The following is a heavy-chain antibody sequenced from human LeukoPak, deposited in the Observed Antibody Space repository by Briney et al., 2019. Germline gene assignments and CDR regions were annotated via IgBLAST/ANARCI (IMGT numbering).Heavy chain of an antibody. CDR2: ISGTGVTT. D-gene: IGHD3-22*01. CDR3: AKYYYDSSGPRHIDY. J-gene: IGHJ4*02. Sequence: QPGGSVRLSCAASGFSFSSYSMSWVRQAPGKGLEWVSAISGTGVTTYYADSVKGRFTVSRDNSKDTLNLQMNSLRVEDTAVYYCAKYYYDSSGPRHIDYWGQGTLVTVSS. V-gene: IGHV3-23*01. CDR1: GFSFSSYS.